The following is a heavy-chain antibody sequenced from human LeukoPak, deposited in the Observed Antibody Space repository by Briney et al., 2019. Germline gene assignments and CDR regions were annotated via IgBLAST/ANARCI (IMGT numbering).Heavy chain of an antibody. V-gene: IGHV1-18*01. CDR3: ARLGSIAARPTPYYYYYYMDV. CDR1: GYTFTSYG. Sequence: ASVKVSCKASGYTFTSYGISWVRQAPGQGLEWMGWISAYNGNANYAQKLQGRVTMTTDTSTSTAYMELRSLRSDDTAVYYCARLGSIAARPTPYYYYYYMDVWGKGTTVTVSS. J-gene: IGHJ6*03. CDR2: ISAYNGNA. D-gene: IGHD6-6*01.